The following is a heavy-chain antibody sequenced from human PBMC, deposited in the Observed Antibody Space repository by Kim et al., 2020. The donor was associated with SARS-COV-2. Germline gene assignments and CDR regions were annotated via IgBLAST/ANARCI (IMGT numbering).Heavy chain of an antibody. Sequence: EIYHTGTTNYDPSLKSRVTISVDKSKSQFSLNLSSVTAADTAVYFCARIVLRAFDSWGQGTLVTVSS. CDR3: ARIVLRAFDS. J-gene: IGHJ4*02. CDR2: IYHTGTT. D-gene: IGHD2-2*01. V-gene: IGHV4-4*01.